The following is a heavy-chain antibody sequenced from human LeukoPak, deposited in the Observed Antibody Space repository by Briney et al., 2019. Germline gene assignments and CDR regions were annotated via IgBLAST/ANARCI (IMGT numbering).Heavy chain of an antibody. CDR1: GGSFSGYY. Sequence: SETLSLTCAVYGGSFSGYYWSWIRQPPGKGLGWIGEINHSGRTNYTPSLKSRVTISVDTSKNQFSLKLSSVTAADTAVYYCARGGGSPDMDVWGKGTTVTVSS. CDR3: ARGGGSPDMDV. CDR2: INHSGRT. V-gene: IGHV4-34*01. J-gene: IGHJ6*04.